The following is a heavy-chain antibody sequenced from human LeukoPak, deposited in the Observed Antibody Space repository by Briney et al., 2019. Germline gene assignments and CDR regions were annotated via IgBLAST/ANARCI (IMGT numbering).Heavy chain of an antibody. CDR1: GFTFSSYS. CDR3: ARDRRSSGTFDY. CDR2: IKQDGSEK. D-gene: IGHD6-25*01. J-gene: IGHJ4*02. V-gene: IGHV3-7*01. Sequence: GGSLRLSCAASGFTFSSYSMSWVRQAPGKGLEWVANIKQDGSEKYYVDSVKGRFTISRDNAKNSLYLQMNSLRAEDTAVYYCARDRRSSGTFDYWGQGTLVTVSS.